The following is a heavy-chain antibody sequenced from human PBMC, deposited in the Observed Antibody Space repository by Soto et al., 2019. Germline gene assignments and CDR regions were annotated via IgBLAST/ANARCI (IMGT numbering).Heavy chain of an antibody. J-gene: IGHJ6*02. CDR2: INTYHGNT. D-gene: IGHD6-13*01. CDR1: GYTFTNYG. Sequence: QVQLVQSGAELKKPGASVKVSCKASGYTFTNYGISWVRQAPGQGLEWMGWINTYHGNTKYAQKLQGRVTMTKDTSAGAAYMELTSLRSDDTAVYYCASSPVYSASWGYFYSGMKIWGQGTTVIVSS. CDR3: ASSPVYSASWGYFYSGMKI. V-gene: IGHV1-18*01.